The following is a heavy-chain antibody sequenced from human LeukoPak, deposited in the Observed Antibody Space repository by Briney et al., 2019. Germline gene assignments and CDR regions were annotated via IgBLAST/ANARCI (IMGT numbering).Heavy chain of an antibody. CDR2: ISAYNGNT. D-gene: IGHD4-17*01. CDR3: ARDRVGGDLTGVSLY. J-gene: IGHJ4*01. V-gene: IGHV1-18*01. CDR1: GYPFDNFV. Sequence: GAAVKVSCKASGYPFDNFVLTWGRQAPGQGLEWMGWISAYNGNTHHAQKFRGRLTLTTETSTSTAYLELSRVKSDDTAVYDCARDRVGGDLTGVSLYWGQGTLVTVSS.